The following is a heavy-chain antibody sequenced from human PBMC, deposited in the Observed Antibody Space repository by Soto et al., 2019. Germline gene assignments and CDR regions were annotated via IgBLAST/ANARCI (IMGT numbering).Heavy chain of an antibody. J-gene: IGHJ4*02. CDR1: GYTFTSYG. Sequence: QVQLVQSGAEVKKPGASVKVSCKASGYTFTSYGISWVRQAPGQGLEWMGWISAYNGNTNYAQKLQGRVTMTTDTTTSTAYMELRSLRSDDTAVYYCARGEGVLGIYGDPYYFDYWGQGTLVTVSS. D-gene: IGHD4-17*01. CDR3: ARGEGVLGIYGDPYYFDY. CDR2: ISAYNGNT. V-gene: IGHV1-18*01.